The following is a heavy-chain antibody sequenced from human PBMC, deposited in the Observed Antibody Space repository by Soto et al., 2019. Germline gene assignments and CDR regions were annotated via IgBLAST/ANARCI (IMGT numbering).Heavy chain of an antibody. Sequence: EVQLVESGGGLVQPGGSLRLSCAVSGFTFGSYWMNWVRQAPGKGLEWVSSISSSSTYIYYADSVKGRFTISRDNAKNSLYVQMNSLRAEDTAVYYCARAVAAASDYWGQGTLVTVSS. CDR2: ISSSSTYI. CDR1: GFTFGSYW. V-gene: IGHV3-21*01. D-gene: IGHD6-13*01. J-gene: IGHJ4*02. CDR3: ARAVAAASDY.